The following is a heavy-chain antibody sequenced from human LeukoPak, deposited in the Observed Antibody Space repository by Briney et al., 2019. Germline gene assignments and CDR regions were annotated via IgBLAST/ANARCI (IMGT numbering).Heavy chain of an antibody. CDR3: ARQGDGVGYFYAVDV. V-gene: IGHV4-59*08. D-gene: IGHD3-16*01. CDR2: IHYSGST. J-gene: IGHJ6*02. Sequence: SETLSLTCTVSGGSLSPYYWGWIRQPPGKGLEGIAFIHYSGSTNYNLSLRTRVTISVDTTKNQFSLKVSSVTAADTAIYYCARQGDGVGYFYAVDVWGQGTTVTVSS. CDR1: GGSLSPYY.